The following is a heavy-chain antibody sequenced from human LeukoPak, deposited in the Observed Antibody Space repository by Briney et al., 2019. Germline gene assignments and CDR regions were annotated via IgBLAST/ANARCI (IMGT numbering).Heavy chain of an antibody. CDR1: GGSISSSSYY. Sequence: SETLSLTCTVSGGSISSSSYYWGWIRQPPGRGLEWIGSIYYSGSTYYNPSLKSRVTISVDTSKNQFSLKLSSVTAADTAVYYCARRGITGTTNYMDVWGKGTTVTVSS. D-gene: IGHD1-7*01. CDR3: ARRGITGTTNYMDV. CDR2: IYYSGST. J-gene: IGHJ6*03. V-gene: IGHV4-39*07.